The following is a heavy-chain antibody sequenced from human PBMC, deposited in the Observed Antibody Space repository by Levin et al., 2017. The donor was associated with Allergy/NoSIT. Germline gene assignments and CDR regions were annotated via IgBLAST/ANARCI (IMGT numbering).Heavy chain of an antibody. CDR3: ARSIFGYNWFDP. V-gene: IGHV4-31*03. Sequence: TSETLSLTCTVSGGSISSGGYYWSWIRQHPGKGLEWIGYIYYSGSTYYNPSLKSRVTISVDTSKNQFSLKLSSVTAADTAVYYCARSIFGYNWFDPWGQGTLVTVSS. CDR1: GGSISSGGYY. D-gene: IGHD3-3*01. J-gene: IGHJ5*02. CDR2: IYYSGST.